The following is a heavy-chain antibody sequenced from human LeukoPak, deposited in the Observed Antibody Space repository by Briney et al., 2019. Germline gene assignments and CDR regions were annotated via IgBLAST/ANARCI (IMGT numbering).Heavy chain of an antibody. J-gene: IGHJ4*02. CDR1: GGSISSSSYY. D-gene: IGHD2-21*02. CDR3: ARGPPYIVVVTAIGFFDY. CDR2: INDSGST. Sequence: SETLSLTCTVSGGSISSSSYYWGWIRQPPGKGLEWIGEINDSGSTNYNPSLKSRVTISVDTSKNQFSLKLSSVTAADTAVYYCARGPPYIVVVTAIGFFDYWGQGTLVTVSS. V-gene: IGHV4-39*07.